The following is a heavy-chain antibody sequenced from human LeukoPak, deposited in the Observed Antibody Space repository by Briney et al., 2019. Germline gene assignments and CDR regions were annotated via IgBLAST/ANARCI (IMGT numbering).Heavy chain of an antibody. J-gene: IGHJ4*02. Sequence: ASVKVSCKASGYTFTTYGISWVRQAPGRGLEWMGWISGYNGQTDYAQNLQGRVTLTTDTSTSTAYMELRGLRSDDTAVYYCARDIAVSNFDYWGQGTLVTVSS. CDR2: ISGYNGQT. CDR1: GYTFTTYG. D-gene: IGHD6-19*01. CDR3: ARDIAVSNFDY. V-gene: IGHV1-18*01.